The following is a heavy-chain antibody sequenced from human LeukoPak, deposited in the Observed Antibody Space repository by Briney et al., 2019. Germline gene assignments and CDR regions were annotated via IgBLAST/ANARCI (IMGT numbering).Heavy chain of an antibody. CDR2: IRSSDNYI. D-gene: IGHD2-8*01. CDR1: GFTFSSYS. J-gene: IGHJ4*02. Sequence: GGSLRLSCAASGFTFSSYSMNWVRQAPGKGLEWVSSIRSSDNYIYYTDSVKGRFAVSRDNAKNSLYLQMNSLRAEDTALYYCARVKRVYAIPDYWGQGTLVTVSS. CDR3: ARVKRVYAIPDY. V-gene: IGHV3-21*04.